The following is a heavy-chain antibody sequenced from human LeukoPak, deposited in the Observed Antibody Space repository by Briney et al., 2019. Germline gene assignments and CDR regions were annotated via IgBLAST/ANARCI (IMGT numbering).Heavy chain of an antibody. CDR1: GGSISSSSYY. J-gene: IGHJ4*02. Sequence: ETLSLTCTVSGGSISSSSYYWGWIRQPPGKGLEWVSVIYSGGSTYYADSVKGRFTISRDNSKGTVYLQMNSLRPEDTAVYYCAKDDAWLQYGNWGRGTLVTVSS. CDR3: AKDDAWLQYGN. V-gene: IGHV3-53*01. CDR2: IYSGGST. D-gene: IGHD5-24*01.